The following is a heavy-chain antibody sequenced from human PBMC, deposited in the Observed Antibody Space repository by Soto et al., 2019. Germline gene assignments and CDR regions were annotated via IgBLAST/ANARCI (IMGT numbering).Heavy chain of an antibody. V-gene: IGHV3-23*01. CDR3: ARDPGRSYGPD. J-gene: IGHJ4*02. CDR1: GFTLSRYA. CDR2: ISGSGGST. Sequence: GGSLRHSCAGSGFTLSRYAMNWGRQAPGKGLEWVSAISGSGGSTYYADSVKGRFTISRDNSKNTLYLQMNSLRAEDTAVYYCARDPGRSYGPDWGQGTLVTVSS. D-gene: IGHD1-26*01.